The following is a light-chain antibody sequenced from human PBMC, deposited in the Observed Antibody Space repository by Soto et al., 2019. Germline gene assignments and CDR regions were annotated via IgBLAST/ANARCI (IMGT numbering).Light chain of an antibody. Sequence: AIQMTQSPSSLSASVGDRVTITCRASQGIRNDLGWYQQKPGKAPKLLIYAAYSLQSGVPSRFSGSGSGTDFTLTISSLQPEYFATYYCLQDYNYPYTFGQGTKLEIK. V-gene: IGKV1-6*01. J-gene: IGKJ2*01. CDR3: LQDYNYPYT. CDR2: AAY. CDR1: QGIRND.